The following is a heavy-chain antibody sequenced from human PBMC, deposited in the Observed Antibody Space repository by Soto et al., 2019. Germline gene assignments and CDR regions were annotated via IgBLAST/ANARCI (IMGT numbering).Heavy chain of an antibody. CDR1: GFTFSSYS. V-gene: IGHV3-48*01. D-gene: IGHD5-12*01. J-gene: IGHJ4*02. Sequence: GGSLRLSCAASGFTFSSYSMNWVRQAPGKGLEWVSYISSSSSTIYYADSVKGRFTISRDNAKNSLYLQMNSLRAEDTAVYYCARDTIVATIKKTDYWGQGTLVTVSS. CDR3: ARDTIVATIKKTDY. CDR2: ISSSSSTI.